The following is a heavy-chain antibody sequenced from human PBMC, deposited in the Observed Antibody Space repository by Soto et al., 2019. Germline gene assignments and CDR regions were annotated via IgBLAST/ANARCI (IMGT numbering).Heavy chain of an antibody. CDR1: GYTLTELS. Sequence: ASVKVSCKVSGYTLTELSMHWVRQAPGKGLEWMGGFDPEDGETIYAQKFQGRVTMTEDTSTDTAYMELSSLRSEDTAVYYCATDGRLSRDYIWGSYRDQSYYFDYWGQGTLVTVSS. D-gene: IGHD3-16*02. CDR2: FDPEDGET. V-gene: IGHV1-24*01. CDR3: ATDGRLSRDYIWGSYRDQSYYFDY. J-gene: IGHJ4*02.